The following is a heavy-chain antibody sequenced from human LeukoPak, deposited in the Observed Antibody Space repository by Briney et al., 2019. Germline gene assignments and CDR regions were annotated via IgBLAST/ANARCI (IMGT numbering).Heavy chain of an antibody. J-gene: IGHJ4*02. Sequence: PSETLSLTCTVSGGSISSYYWRWIRQPPGKGLEWIGYVYFSGSTSYSPSLTNYNPSLKSRVTISGDTSKNQFSLKLSSVNASDTAVYYCARVVAGREYKLPFDYWGQGTLVTVSS. V-gene: IGHV4-59*01. CDR2: VYFSGSTSYSPSLT. D-gene: IGHD2-2*01. CDR3: ARVVAGREYKLPFDY. CDR1: GGSISSYY.